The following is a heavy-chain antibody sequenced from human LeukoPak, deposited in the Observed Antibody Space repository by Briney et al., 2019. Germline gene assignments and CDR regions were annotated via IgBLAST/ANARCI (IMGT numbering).Heavy chain of an antibody. V-gene: IGHV1-18*01. J-gene: IGHJ6*02. CDR1: GYTFTSYG. D-gene: IGHD1-20*01. Sequence: GASVKVSCKASGYTFTSYGISWVRQAPGQGLEWMGWISAYNGNTNYAQKLQGRVTMTRDTSTSTVYMELSSLRSEDTAVYYCASGSNWSPYYYYYGMDVWGQGTTVTVSS. CDR3: ASGSNWSPYYYYYGMDV. CDR2: ISAYNGNT.